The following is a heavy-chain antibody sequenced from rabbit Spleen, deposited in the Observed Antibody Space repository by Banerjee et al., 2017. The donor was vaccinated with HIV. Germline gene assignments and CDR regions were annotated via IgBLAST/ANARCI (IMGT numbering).Heavy chain of an antibody. J-gene: IGHJ6*01. CDR1: GFSFSYSDY. CDR2: IGGGVSSIT. V-gene: IGHV1S40*01. CDR3: ARDSGTSFSSYGMDL. Sequence: KESGGDLVKPGASLTLTCTASGFSFSYSDYMCWVRQPPGKGPEWIACIGGGVSSITYYATWAKGRFTISKTSSTTVTLQMTSLTAADTATYFCARDSGTSFSSYGMDLWGQGTLVTVS. D-gene: IGHD8-1*01.